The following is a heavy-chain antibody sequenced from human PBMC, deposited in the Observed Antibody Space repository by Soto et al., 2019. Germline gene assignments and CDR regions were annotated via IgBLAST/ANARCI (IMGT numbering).Heavy chain of an antibody. CDR1: GGSVSSYTYY. CDR2: IYYSGST. J-gene: IGHJ6*02. D-gene: IGHD5-12*01. V-gene: IGHV4-61*01. Sequence: PXETLSLSCAVSGGSVSSYTYYWSWIRQPPGKGLEWIGYIYYSGSTNYNPSLKSRVTISVDTSKNQFSLKLSSVTAADTAVYYCARWLNYYYGMDFWGQGTTVTVSS. CDR3: ARWLNYYYGMDF.